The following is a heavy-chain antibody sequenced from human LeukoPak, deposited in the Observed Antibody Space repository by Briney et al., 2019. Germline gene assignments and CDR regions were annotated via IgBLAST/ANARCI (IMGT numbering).Heavy chain of an antibody. CDR2: TSGTGSA. D-gene: IGHD3-9*01. CDR3: ARGGGESTSGYYFDY. CDR1: GGSIRTSY. Sequence: PSETLSLTCTVSGGSIRTSYWAWIRQPPGKGAEYIGLTSGTGSANYNASLESRVTISLVTSKNQFSLKMRSVTAADTAMYYCARGGGESTSGYYFDYWGQGTLVTVSS. V-gene: IGHV4-59*01. J-gene: IGHJ4*02.